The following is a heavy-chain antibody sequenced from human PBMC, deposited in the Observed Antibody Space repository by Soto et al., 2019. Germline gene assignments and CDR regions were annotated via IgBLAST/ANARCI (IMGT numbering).Heavy chain of an antibody. D-gene: IGHD7-27*01. CDR1: GGSISSGGYS. V-gene: IGHV4-30-2*01. J-gene: IGHJ5*02. CDR3: ARVPGP. Sequence: SETLSLTCAVSGGSISSGGYSWSWIRQPPGKGLEWIGYMYHSGSTYYNPSPKSRVTISIDRSKNQFSLKLSSVTAADTAVYYCARVPGPWGQGTLVTVSS. CDR2: MYHSGST.